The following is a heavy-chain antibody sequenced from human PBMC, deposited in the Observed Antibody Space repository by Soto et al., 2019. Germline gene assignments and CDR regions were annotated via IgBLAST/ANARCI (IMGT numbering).Heavy chain of an antibody. CDR1: GGSFSGYY. V-gene: IGHV4-34*01. CDR2: INHSGST. Sequence: PSETLSLTCAVYGGSFSGYYWSGIRQPPGKGLEWIGEINHSGSTNYNPSLKSRVTISVDTSKNQFSLKLSSVPAADTAVFYCGREEFSYGSGYYGMAVWGQGTTVTVSS. J-gene: IGHJ6*02. D-gene: IGHD5-18*01. CDR3: GREEFSYGSGYYGMAV.